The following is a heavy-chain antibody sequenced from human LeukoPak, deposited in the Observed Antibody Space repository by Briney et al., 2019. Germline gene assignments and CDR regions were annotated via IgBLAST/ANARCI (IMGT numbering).Heavy chain of an antibody. J-gene: IGHJ4*02. D-gene: IGHD3-22*01. CDR1: GASISSYY. V-gene: IGHV4-59*01. CDR2: IYYSGST. CDR3: ARVRGYYDSSGYDY. Sequence: PRETLCLTCTVSGASISSYYWSWIRQPPGKGLEWIGYIYYSGSTNYNPALKSRVTISEDTSKNQISLKLSSVTAADTAVYYCARVRGYYDSSGYDYWGQGTLAPVSS.